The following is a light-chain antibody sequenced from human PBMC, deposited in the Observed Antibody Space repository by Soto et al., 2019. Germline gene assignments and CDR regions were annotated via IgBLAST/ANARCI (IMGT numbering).Light chain of an antibody. J-gene: IGLJ3*02. Sequence: QSALTQPASVSGSPGQSITISCTGTSSDVGGYNYVSWYQQHPGKAPKLMIYDVSNWPSGVSNRFSGSKSGNTASLTISGLQAEDEADYYCSSYTRTITLVFGGGTKLTVL. CDR3: SSYTRTITLV. CDR2: DVS. V-gene: IGLV2-14*01. CDR1: SSDVGGYNY.